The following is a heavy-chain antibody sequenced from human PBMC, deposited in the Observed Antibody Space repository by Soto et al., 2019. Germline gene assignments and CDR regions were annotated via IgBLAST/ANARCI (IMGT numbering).Heavy chain of an antibody. CDR1: GFTFGSYG. V-gene: IGHV3-30*18. CDR2: ISCDGSNK. Sequence: GGSLRLSCAASGFTFGSYGMHWFRQAPGKGLEWVAVISCDGSNKYYADSVKGRFTISRDNSKNTLYLQMNSLRAEDTAVYYCAKDLGYFDWLFDYWGQGTLVTVSS. CDR3: AKDLGYFDWLFDY. J-gene: IGHJ4*02. D-gene: IGHD3-9*01.